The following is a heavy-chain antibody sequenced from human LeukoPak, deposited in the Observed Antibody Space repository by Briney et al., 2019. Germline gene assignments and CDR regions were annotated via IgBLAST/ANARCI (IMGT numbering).Heavy chain of an antibody. V-gene: IGHV4-61*08. J-gene: IGHJ5*02. Sequence: PSETLSLTCTVSGGSINTGGNYWTWIRQSPGKGLEWIGYIYYSGSTNYNPSLKSRVTISVDTSKNQFSLKLSSVTAADTAVYYCARGEAAAGTQGTDFDPWGQGTLVTVSS. CDR3: ARGEAAAGTQGTDFDP. CDR1: GGSINTGGNY. D-gene: IGHD6-13*01. CDR2: IYYSGST.